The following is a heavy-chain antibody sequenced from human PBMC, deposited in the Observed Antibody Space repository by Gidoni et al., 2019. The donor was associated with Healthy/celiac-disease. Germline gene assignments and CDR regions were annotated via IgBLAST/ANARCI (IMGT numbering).Heavy chain of an antibody. D-gene: IGHD2-8*01. CDR1: GYSFTSYW. CDR3: ARHNGGLNWFDP. CDR2: IDPSDSYT. Sequence: EVQLVQSGAEVKKPGESLRISCTGSGYSFTSYWISWVRQMPGKGLEWMGRIDPSDSYTNYSPSFQGHVTISADKSISTAYLQWSSLKASDTAMYYCARHNGGLNWFDPWGQGTLVTVSS. J-gene: IGHJ5*02. V-gene: IGHV5-10-1*03.